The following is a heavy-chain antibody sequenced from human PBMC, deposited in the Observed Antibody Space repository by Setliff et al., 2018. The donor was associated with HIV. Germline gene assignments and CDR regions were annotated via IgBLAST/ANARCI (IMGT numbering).Heavy chain of an antibody. D-gene: IGHD5-18*01. Sequence: SETLSLTCTVSGGSISSHYWNWIRQPPGKGLEWIGYIYYSGSTNYNPSLKSRVTISLDTSKNQFSLKLSSVTAADTAVYYCARAPSLDTATVSRWGYYFDYWGQGTLVTV. J-gene: IGHJ4*02. V-gene: IGHV4-59*11. CDR3: ARAPSLDTATVSRWGYYFDY. CDR1: GGSISSHY. CDR2: IYYSGST.